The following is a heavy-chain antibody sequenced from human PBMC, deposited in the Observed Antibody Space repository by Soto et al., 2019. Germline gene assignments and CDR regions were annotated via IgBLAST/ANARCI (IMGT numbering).Heavy chain of an antibody. CDR2: ITGGGGGST. V-gene: IGHV1-46*03. CDR1: GVTFTNYA. CDR3: ARDLPPSTVLF. J-gene: IGHJ4*02. Sequence: GGSLRLSCAASGVTFTNYAMNWVRQAPGKGLEWVSTITGGGGGSTSYAQKFQGRVTMTRDTSTSTVYMELSSLRSEDTAVYYCARDLPPSTVLFWGQGTLVTVSS. D-gene: IGHD2-15*01.